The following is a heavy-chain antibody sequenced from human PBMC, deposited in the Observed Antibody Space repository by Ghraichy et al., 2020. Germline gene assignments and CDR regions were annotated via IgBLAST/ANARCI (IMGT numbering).Heavy chain of an antibody. CDR1: GFTLRSYA. J-gene: IGHJ4*02. CDR2: IGDSGTST. D-gene: IGHD6-19*01. Sequence: SCAASGFTLRSYAMTWVRQAPGKGLEWVSAIGDSGTSTYHADSVKGRFTISRDISKNTLYLQMKSLRAEDTAVYYCAKGGHPRSGWYRSFDYWGPGTLVTVSS. CDR3: AKGGHPRSGWYRSFDY. V-gene: IGHV3-23*01.